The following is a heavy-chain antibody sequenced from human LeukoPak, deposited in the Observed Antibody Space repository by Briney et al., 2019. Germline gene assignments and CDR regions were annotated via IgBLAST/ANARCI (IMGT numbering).Heavy chain of an antibody. CDR3: TTVRGYCSGRSCLGY. CDR2: VKSKIDGGTT. Sequence: GGSLRLSCAVSGFTLSNAWMSWVRQAPGKGLEWVGRVKSKIDGGTTDYAAPVKGRFTISRDDSKNTLYLQMNSLKTEDTAVYYCTTVRGYCSGRSCLGYWGQGTLVTVSS. D-gene: IGHD2-15*01. CDR1: GFTLSNAW. V-gene: IGHV3-15*01. J-gene: IGHJ4*02.